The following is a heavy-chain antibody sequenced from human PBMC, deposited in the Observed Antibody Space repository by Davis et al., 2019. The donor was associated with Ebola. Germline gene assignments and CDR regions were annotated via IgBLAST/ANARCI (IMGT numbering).Heavy chain of an antibody. CDR3: ARRGENYYYGMDV. D-gene: IGHD3-16*01. V-gene: IGHV5-51*01. Sequence: LKISCKGSGYSFTSYWIGWVRQMPGKGLEWMGIIYPGDSDTRYSPSFQGQVTISADKSISTAYLQWSSLKASDTAMYYCARRGENYYYGMDVWGQGTTVTVSS. CDR2: IYPGDSDT. J-gene: IGHJ6*02. CDR1: GYSFTSYW.